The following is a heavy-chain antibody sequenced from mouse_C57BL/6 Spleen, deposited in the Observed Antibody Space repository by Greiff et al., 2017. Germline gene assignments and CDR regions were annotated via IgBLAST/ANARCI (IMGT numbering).Heavy chain of an antibody. CDR1: GYSFTDYN. CDR2: INPNYGTT. CDR3: ARALLLPPLSMDY. D-gene: IGHD2-3*01. V-gene: IGHV1-39*01. Sequence: EVKLVESGPELVKPGASVKISCKASGYSFTDYNMNWVKQSNGKSLEWIGVINPNYGTTRYNKKFKGTATLTVDQSSSTAYMQLNSLTSDDSAVYYCARALLLPPLSMDYWGQGTSVTVSS. J-gene: IGHJ4*01.